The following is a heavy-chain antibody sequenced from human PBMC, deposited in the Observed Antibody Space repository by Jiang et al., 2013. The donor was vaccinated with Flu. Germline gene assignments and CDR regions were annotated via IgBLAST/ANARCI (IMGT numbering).Heavy chain of an antibody. Sequence: GGVVQPGRSLRLSCAASGFTFSSYGMHWVRQAPGKGLEWVAVISYDGSNKYYADSVKGRFTISRDNSKNTLYLQMNSLRAEDTAVYYCAKTYYYDSSGYYFDYWGQGTLVTVSS. CDR3: AKTYYYDSSGYYFDY. D-gene: IGHD3-22*01. J-gene: IGHJ4*02. V-gene: IGHV3-30*18. CDR2: ISYDGSNK. CDR1: GFTFSSYG.